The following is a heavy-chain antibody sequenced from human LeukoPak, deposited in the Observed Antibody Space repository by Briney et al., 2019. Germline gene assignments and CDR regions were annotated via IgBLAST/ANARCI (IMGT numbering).Heavy chain of an antibody. CDR3: ARHQAGSGSSQLEPYYFDY. CDR1: GGSISSSSYY. D-gene: IGHD3-10*01. Sequence: PSETLSLTCTVSGGSISSSSYYWGWIRQPPGKGLEWIGSIYYSGSTYYNPSLKSRVTISVDTSKNQFSLKLSSVTAADTAVYYCARHQAGSGSSQLEPYYFDYWGQGTLVTVSS. CDR2: IYYSGST. J-gene: IGHJ4*02. V-gene: IGHV4-39*01.